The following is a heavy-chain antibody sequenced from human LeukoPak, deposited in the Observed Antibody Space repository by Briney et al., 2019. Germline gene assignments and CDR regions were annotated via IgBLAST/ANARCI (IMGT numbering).Heavy chain of an antibody. Sequence: SETLSLTCAVYGGSFSGYYWSWIRQPPGKGLEWIGEINHSGSTNYNPSLKSRVTISVDTSKNQFSLKLSSVTAADTAVYYCARGVAYSSSWYNNYYYGMDVWGQGTTVTVSS. J-gene: IGHJ6*02. CDR1: GGSFSGYY. D-gene: IGHD6-13*01. V-gene: IGHV4-34*01. CDR3: ARGVAYSSSWYNNYYYGMDV. CDR2: INHSGST.